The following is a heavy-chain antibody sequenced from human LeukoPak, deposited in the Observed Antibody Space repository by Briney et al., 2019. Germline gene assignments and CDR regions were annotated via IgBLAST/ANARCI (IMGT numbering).Heavy chain of an antibody. J-gene: IGHJ3*02. Sequence: SETLSLTCTVSGGSINNYYWSWIRQPPGKGLEWIGHISYSGNTNYNSSLRSRVTISVDTSNNQFSLRLSSVTAADTAVHYCARDSYTGNYFEDTFDIWGQGTMVTVSS. V-gene: IGHV4-59*01. CDR1: GGSINNYY. D-gene: IGHD1-26*01. CDR2: ISYSGNT. CDR3: ARDSYTGNYFEDTFDI.